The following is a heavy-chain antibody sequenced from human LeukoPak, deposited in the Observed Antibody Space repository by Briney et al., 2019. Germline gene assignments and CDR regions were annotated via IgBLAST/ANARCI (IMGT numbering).Heavy chain of an antibody. CDR1: GFTFSSYA. V-gene: IGHV3-49*04. CDR2: IRSKVYGGTP. Sequence: GGSLRLSCAASGFTFSSYAMHWVRQAPGKGLEWVGFIRSKVYGGTPEYAASVKGRFTISRDDSKSIAYLQMSSLKTEDTAVYYCTSDEGEDTSYWGQGTLVTVSS. D-gene: IGHD1-26*01. CDR3: TSDEGEDTSY. J-gene: IGHJ4*02.